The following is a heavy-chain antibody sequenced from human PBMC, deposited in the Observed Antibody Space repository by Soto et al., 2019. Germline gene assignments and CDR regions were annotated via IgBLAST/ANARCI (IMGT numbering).Heavy chain of an antibody. V-gene: IGHV2-5*02. CDR1: GFSLSSTRVA. D-gene: IGHD6-19*01. CDR2: VYWDDDK. CDR3: EPSVVAGLGYYFDY. Sequence: QITLKESGPTLVKPTQTLTLPCTFSGFSLSSTRVAVGWVRQPPGKALEWLALVYWDDDKRYSPFLKSRPTITKDPSKNQVVLTMTNMDPVDTATYYCEPSVVAGLGYYFDYWGQGTLVTVSS. J-gene: IGHJ4*02.